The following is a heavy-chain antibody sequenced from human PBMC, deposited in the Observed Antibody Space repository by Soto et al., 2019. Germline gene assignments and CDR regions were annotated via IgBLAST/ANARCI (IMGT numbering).Heavy chain of an antibody. D-gene: IGHD2-15*01. CDR3: ARAGWYRFAY. V-gene: IGHV3-74*01. CDR2: INSDGSTT. CDR1: GFTFGSYW. Sequence: GGSLRLSCAASGFTFGSYWMHWVRQAPGKGLVWVSRINSDGSTTNYGDSVKGRFTISRDNAKSTLYLQMNSLRAEDTAVYYCARAGWYRFAYWGQGTLVTVSS. J-gene: IGHJ4*02.